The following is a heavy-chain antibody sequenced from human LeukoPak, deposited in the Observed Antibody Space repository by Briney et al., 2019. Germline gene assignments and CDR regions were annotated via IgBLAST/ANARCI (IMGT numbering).Heavy chain of an antibody. J-gene: IGHJ5*02. D-gene: IGHD4/OR15-4a*01. CDR3: ARHLTPGRLGPFDP. CDR1: GGSISSSSYY. V-gene: IGHV4-39*01. CDR2: IYYSGST. Sequence: PSETLFLTCTVSGGSISSSSYYWGWIRQPPGKGLEWIGSIYYSGSTYYNPSLKSRVTISVDTSKNQFSPKLSSVTAADTAVYYCARHLTPGRLGPFDPWGQGTLVTVSS.